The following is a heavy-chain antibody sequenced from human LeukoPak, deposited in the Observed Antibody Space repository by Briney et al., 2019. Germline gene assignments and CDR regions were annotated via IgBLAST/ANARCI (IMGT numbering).Heavy chain of an antibody. CDR2: IIPIFGTA. Sequence: GASVKVSCKASGGTFSSYAISWVRQAPGQGLEWMGGIIPIFGTANYAQKFQGRVTITADESTSTAYMELSSLRSEDTAVYYCAGDRYYYDSSGYYLFDYWGQGTLVTVSS. V-gene: IGHV1-69*13. CDR3: AGDRYYYDSSGYYLFDY. J-gene: IGHJ4*02. CDR1: GGTFSSYA. D-gene: IGHD3-22*01.